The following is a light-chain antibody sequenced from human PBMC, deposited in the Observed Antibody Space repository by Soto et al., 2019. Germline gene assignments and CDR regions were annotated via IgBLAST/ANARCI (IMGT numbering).Light chain of an antibody. J-gene: IGKJ4*01. Sequence: DIQLTQSPSFLSASVGDRVTITCRASQGISSYLAWYQQKPGKAPKLLIYAVSPLQSGVPSRFSGSGSGTECTLIISSLQPEDFATYYCQQLNTYPLTFGGGTKVEIK. CDR3: QQLNTYPLT. V-gene: IGKV1-9*01. CDR2: AVS. CDR1: QGISSY.